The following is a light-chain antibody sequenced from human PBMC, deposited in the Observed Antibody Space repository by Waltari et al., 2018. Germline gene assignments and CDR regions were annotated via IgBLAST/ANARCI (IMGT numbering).Light chain of an antibody. CDR3: QESSRTPPWT. J-gene: IGKJ1*01. CDR1: QSISIY. V-gene: IGKV1-39*01. Sequence: DIQMTPSPSSLSASVGDSVTITCRASQSISIYLNWYQQKPGKAPKLLISAVSSLQSGVPSRFSGSGSGTDFALTISSLQPEDCATYYCQESSRTPPWTFGQGTQVEIK. CDR2: AVS.